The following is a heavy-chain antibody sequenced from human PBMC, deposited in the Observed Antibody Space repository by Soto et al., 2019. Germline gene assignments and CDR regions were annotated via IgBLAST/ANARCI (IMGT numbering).Heavy chain of an antibody. D-gene: IGHD4-17*01. CDR3: ARWDYGYYARFDY. CDR2: MNPNSGNT. V-gene: IGHV1-8*01. Sequence: QVQLVQSGAEVKKAGASVKVSFKASGYTCTSHDINWVRQDTGQGLEWMGWMNPNSGNTGYSQKVQGRVTMTRNTSISTAYMELSSLRSEDTAVYYCARWDYGYYARFDYWGQGTLVTVSS. CDR1: GYTCTSHD. J-gene: IGHJ4*02.